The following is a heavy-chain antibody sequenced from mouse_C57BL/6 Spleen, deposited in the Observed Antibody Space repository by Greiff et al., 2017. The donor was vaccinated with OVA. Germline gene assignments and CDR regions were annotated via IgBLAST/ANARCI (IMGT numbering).Heavy chain of an antibody. CDR1: GFTFSSYA. Sequence: EVKVVESGGGLVKPGGSLKLSCAASGFTFSSYAMSWVRQTPEKRLEWVATISDGGSYTYYPDNVKGRFTISRDNAKNNLYLQMSHLKSEDTAMYYCARGGNWVDYWGQGTTLTVSS. CDR3: ARGGNWVDY. CDR2: ISDGGSYT. D-gene: IGHD4-1*01. V-gene: IGHV5-4*03. J-gene: IGHJ2*01.